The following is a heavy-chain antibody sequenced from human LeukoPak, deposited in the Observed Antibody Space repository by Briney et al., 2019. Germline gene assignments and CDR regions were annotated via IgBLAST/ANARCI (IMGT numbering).Heavy chain of an antibody. J-gene: IGHJ4*02. CDR1: GFTFSRSA. V-gene: IGHV3-30-3*01. CDR2: ISYDGSKK. Sequence: PGSSLRLSCAASGFTFSRSAMHWVRQAPGKGLEWVAVISYDGSKKYYADSVRGRFTISRDDPKNTLYLQMNSLRAEDTAVYYCARDLRNSGYVDYWGQGTLVTVSS. CDR3: ARDLRNSGYVDY. D-gene: IGHD5-12*01.